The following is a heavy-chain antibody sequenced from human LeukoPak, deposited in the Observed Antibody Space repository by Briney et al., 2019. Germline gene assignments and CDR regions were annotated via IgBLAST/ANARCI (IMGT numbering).Heavy chain of an antibody. V-gene: IGHV3-21*01. CDR1: GFTFSSYS. CDR3: ASNSGYDYDYYYYMDV. Sequence: GGSLRLSCAASGFTFSSYSMNWVRQAPGKGLEWVSSISSSSSYIYYADSVKGRFTISRDNAKNSLYLQMNSLRAEDTAVYYCASNSGYDYDYYYYMDVWGKGTTVTVSS. CDR2: ISSSSSYI. J-gene: IGHJ6*03. D-gene: IGHD5-12*01.